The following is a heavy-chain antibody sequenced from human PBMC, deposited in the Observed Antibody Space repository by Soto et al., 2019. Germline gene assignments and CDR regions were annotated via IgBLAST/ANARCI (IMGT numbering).Heavy chain of an antibody. CDR1: GFTFSSYA. J-gene: IGHJ4*02. D-gene: IGHD5-12*01. CDR2: ISGSGGST. CDR3: GYTPPYSGYDWAFDY. V-gene: IGHV3-23*01. Sequence: GGSLRLSCAASGFTFSSYAMSWVRQAPGKGLEWVSAISGSGGSTYYADSVKGRFTISRDNSKNTLYLQMNSLRAEDTAVYYCGYTPPYSGYDWAFDYWGQGTLVTVSS.